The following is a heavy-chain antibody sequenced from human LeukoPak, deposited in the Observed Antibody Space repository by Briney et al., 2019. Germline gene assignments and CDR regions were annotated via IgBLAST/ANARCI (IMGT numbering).Heavy chain of an antibody. CDR1: GFTFDDYA. CDR3: AKVYGGYSYGLDY. D-gene: IGHD5-18*01. J-gene: IGHJ4*02. Sequence: GGSLRLSCAASGFTFDDYATHWVRQAPGKGLEWVSGISWNSGSIGYADSVKGRFTISRDNAKNSLYLQMNSLRAEDTALYYCAKVYGGYSYGLDYWGQGTLATVSS. CDR2: ISWNSGSI. V-gene: IGHV3-9*01.